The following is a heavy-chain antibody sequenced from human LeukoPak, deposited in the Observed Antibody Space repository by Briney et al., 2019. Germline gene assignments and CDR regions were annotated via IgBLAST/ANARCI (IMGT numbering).Heavy chain of an antibody. J-gene: IGHJ2*01. CDR3: ATTFRATTNFDL. Sequence: GGSLRLSCAASGFTFSSYGMSWVRQAPGKGLEWVSAISGSGGSTYYAESVKGRFTISRDNSKNTLYLQINSLRAEDTALYYCATTFRATTNFDLWGRGTLVTVSS. CDR1: GFTFSSYG. V-gene: IGHV3-23*01. D-gene: IGHD4-11*01. CDR2: ISGSGGST.